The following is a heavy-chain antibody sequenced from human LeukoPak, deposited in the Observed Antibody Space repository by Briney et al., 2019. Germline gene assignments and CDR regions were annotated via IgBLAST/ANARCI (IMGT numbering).Heavy chain of an antibody. CDR1: GFTFRNYG. V-gene: IGHV3-30*03. CDR2: ISYDGSDK. D-gene: IGHD3-10*01. J-gene: IGHJ4*02. Sequence: GGSLRLSCAASGFTFRNYGMQWVRQTPGKGLEWVTLISYDGSDKYYADSVKGRFSISRDNSKNTLYLQMNSLRAEDTAVYYCASLRSGSGTFYSDYWGQGTLVTVSS. CDR3: ASLRSGSGTFYSDY.